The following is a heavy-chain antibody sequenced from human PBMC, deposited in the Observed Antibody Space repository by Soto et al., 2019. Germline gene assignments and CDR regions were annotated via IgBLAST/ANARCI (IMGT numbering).Heavy chain of an antibody. D-gene: IGHD2-2*01. CDR2: LNPKSGGT. Sequence: GASVKVSCKASGFTFSDYYMHWVREAPGQGLEWMGWLNPKSGGTTYAQKFQGRLTLSRDTSINTAYMELSRLSIDDTALYYCARERYQVLSDGMDVWGQGTTVTVYS. J-gene: IGHJ6*02. CDR1: GFTFSDYY. CDR3: ARERYQVLSDGMDV. V-gene: IGHV1-2*02.